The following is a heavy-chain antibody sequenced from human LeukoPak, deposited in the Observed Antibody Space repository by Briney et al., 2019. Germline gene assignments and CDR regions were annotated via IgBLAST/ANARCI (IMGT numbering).Heavy chain of an antibody. CDR2: IYYSGST. Sequence: SETLSLTCTVSGGSISSSSDYWGWIRQPPGKGLEWIGSIYYSGSTYYNPSLKSRVTISVDTSKNQFSLKLSSVTAADTAVYYCARSRQLAGFDYWGQGNLVTVSS. CDR1: GGSISSSSDY. D-gene: IGHD6-13*01. J-gene: IGHJ4*02. V-gene: IGHV4-39*01. CDR3: ARSRQLAGFDY.